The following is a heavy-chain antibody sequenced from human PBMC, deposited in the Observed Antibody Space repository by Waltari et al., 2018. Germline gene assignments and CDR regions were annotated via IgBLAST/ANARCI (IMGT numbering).Heavy chain of an antibody. Sequence: QLQESGPGLMKTSETLSLTCTVSGDSISSSHYYWGWIRQPPGKGLEWIGRIYTSGSTNYNPSLKSRVTMSVDTSKNQFSLKLSSVTAADTAVYYCARDIRAGTVRYFDLWGRGTLVTVSS. V-gene: IGHV4-39*07. CDR2: IYTSGST. CDR1: GDSISSSHYY. J-gene: IGHJ2*01. CDR3: ARDIRAGTVRYFDL. D-gene: IGHD6-19*01.